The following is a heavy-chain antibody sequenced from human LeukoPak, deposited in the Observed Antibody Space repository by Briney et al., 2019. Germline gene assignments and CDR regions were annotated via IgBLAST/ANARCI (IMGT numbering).Heavy chain of an antibody. V-gene: IGHV3-30-3*01. CDR1: GFTFSSYA. CDR3: ARDDSGSYPSTYYYYMVV. Sequence: GGSLRLSCAASGFTFSSYAMHWVRQAPGKGLEWVAVISYDGSNKYYADSVKGRFTISRDNSKNTLYLQMNSLRAEDTAVYYCARDDSGSYPSTYYYYMVVWGKGTTVTVSS. CDR2: ISYDGSNK. D-gene: IGHD1-26*01. J-gene: IGHJ6*03.